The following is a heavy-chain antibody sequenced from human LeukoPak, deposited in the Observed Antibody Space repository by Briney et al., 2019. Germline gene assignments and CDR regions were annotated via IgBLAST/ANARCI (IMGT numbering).Heavy chain of an antibody. CDR3: ARGGWFGEFYYFDY. J-gene: IGHJ4*02. CDR2: IYYSGST. V-gene: IGHV4-59*08. Sequence: TSETLSLTCTVSGGSISSYYWSWIRQPPGKGLGWIGYIYYSGSTNYNPSLKSRVTISVDTSKNQSSLKLSSVTAADTAVYYCARGGWFGEFYYFDYWGQGTLVTVSS. CDR1: GGSISSYY. D-gene: IGHD3-10*01.